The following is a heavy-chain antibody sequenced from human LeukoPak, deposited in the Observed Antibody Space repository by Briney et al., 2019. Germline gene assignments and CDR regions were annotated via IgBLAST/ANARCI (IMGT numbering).Heavy chain of an antibody. CDR2: TYYGSKWYN. Sequence: SQTLSLTCAISGDSVSSNSAAWNWIRQSPSRGLEWLGRTYYGSKWYNDYAVSVKSRITINPDTSKNQFSLQLNSVTPEDTAVYYCARDRGITMVRDYYYGMDVWGKGTTVTVSS. D-gene: IGHD3-10*01. J-gene: IGHJ6*04. V-gene: IGHV6-1*01. CDR3: ARDRGITMVRDYYYGMDV. CDR1: GDSVSSNSAA.